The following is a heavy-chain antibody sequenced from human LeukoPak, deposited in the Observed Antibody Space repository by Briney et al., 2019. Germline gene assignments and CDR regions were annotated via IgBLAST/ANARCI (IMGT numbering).Heavy chain of an antibody. V-gene: IGHV4-34*01. CDR3: ATSYSSGWETIDY. D-gene: IGHD6-19*01. CDR1: GGSFSGYF. J-gene: IGHJ4*02. CDR2: INHSGST. Sequence: SETLSLTCAVYGGSFSGYFWSWIRQPPGKGLGWIGEINHSGSTNYNPSLKSRVTISEDTSKNQFSLKLSSVTAADTAVYYCATSYSSGWETIDYWGQGTLVTVSS.